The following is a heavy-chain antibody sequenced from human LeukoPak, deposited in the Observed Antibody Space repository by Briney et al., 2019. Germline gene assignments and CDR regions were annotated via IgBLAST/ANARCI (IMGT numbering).Heavy chain of an antibody. CDR2: IRSSSSTI. J-gene: IGHJ4*02. CDR1: GFTFSSYS. Sequence: PGGSLRLSCAASGFTFSSYSMNWVRQAPGKGLEWVSYIRSSSSTIYYADSVKGRFTISRDNAKNSLYLQMNSLRAEDTAVYYCARDLLGYCSGDSCYIDYWGQGTLVTISS. V-gene: IGHV3-48*01. D-gene: IGHD2-15*01. CDR3: ARDLLGYCSGDSCYIDY.